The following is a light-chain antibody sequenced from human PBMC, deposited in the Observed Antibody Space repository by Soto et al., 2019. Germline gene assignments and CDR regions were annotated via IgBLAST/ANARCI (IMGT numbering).Light chain of an antibody. CDR2: AAS. CDR1: QTISTY. J-gene: IGKJ2*01. Sequence: DIQMTQSPSSLSASVGDRVTITCRASQTISTYLNWYQQKPGKAPKLLLYAASRLQSGVPSRFSGSGSGKDFTLTISSLQPEDFATYYCQQSHSIPYTFGQGTKLEIK. CDR3: QQSHSIPYT. V-gene: IGKV1-39*01.